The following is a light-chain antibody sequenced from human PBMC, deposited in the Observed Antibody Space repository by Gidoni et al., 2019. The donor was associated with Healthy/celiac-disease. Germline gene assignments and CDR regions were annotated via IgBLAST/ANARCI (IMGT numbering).Light chain of an antibody. CDR1: HGISSW. CDR3: QQANSFSIT. V-gene: IGKV1-12*01. Sequence: DIQTTPSPSYVSASVGDRVTITCRARHGISSWLAWYKQKAGKAPKLLIYAASSLQSGFPSRLSGSGSGAYFTLTISSMQPEDFATYYCQQANSFSITFGQGTRLEIK. CDR2: AAS. J-gene: IGKJ5*01.